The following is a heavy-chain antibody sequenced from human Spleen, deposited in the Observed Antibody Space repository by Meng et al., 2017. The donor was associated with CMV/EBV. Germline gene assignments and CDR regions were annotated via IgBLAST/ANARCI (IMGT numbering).Heavy chain of an antibody. J-gene: IGHJ4*02. CDR3: ARLGGNSLGFDY. CDR2: MNPNSGNT. V-gene: IGHV1-8*03. Sequence: ASVKVSCKASGYTFTSYDINWVRQATGQGLEWMGWMNPNSGNTGYAQKFQGRVTITRNTSISTAYMELSSLRSEDTAVYYCARLGGNSLGFDYWGQGTLVTVSS. D-gene: IGHD4-23*01. CDR1: GYTFTSYD.